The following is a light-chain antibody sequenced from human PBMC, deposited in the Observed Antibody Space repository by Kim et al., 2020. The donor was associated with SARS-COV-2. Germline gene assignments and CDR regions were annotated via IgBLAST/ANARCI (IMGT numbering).Light chain of an antibody. J-gene: IGLJ3*02. V-gene: IGLV3-1*01. CDR1: KLGDKY. Sequence: SPGQTASITCSGDKLGDKYASWYQQQPGQSPVLVIYQDSKRPSGIPERFSGSNSGNTVTLTISGTQAMDEADYYCQAWDSSTAVFGGGTQLTVL. CDR2: QDS. CDR3: QAWDSSTAV.